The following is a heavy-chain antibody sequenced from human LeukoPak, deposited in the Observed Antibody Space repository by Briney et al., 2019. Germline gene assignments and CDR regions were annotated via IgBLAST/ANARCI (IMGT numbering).Heavy chain of an antibody. CDR2: ISSSGSTI. CDR1: GFTFSNYA. V-gene: IGHV3-48*04. CDR3: ARDARDSGSY. J-gene: IGHJ4*02. Sequence: PGGSLRLSCSVSGFTFSNYAMHWVRQAPGKGLEWVSYISSSGSTIYYADSVKGRFTISRDDAKNSLYLQMNSLRAEDTAVYYCARDARDSGSYWGQGTLVTVSS. D-gene: IGHD1-26*01.